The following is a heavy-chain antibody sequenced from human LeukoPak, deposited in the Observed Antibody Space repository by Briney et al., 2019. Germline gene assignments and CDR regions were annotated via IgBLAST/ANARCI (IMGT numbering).Heavy chain of an antibody. D-gene: IGHD2-2*01. CDR3: AKDRPAIVVAPAAIGD. Sequence: GGSLRLSCAGSGFTLSSHGMHWVRQAPGKGLEWVAAISYDGTKQYYADSVRGRFTVSRDNAKNTLYLQMNSLRAEDTAVYYCAKDRPAIVVAPAAIGDWGQGTLVTVSS. CDR2: ISYDGTKQ. V-gene: IGHV3-30*18. J-gene: IGHJ4*02. CDR1: GFTLSSHG.